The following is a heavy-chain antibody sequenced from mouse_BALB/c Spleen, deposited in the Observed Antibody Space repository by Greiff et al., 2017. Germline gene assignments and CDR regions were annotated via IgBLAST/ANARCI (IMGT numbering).Heavy chain of an antibody. V-gene: IGHV1-9*01. CDR2: ILPGSGST. J-gene: IGHJ3*01. CDR3: ARDGYDVKAWFAY. CDR1: GYTFSSYW. Sequence: VQLQESGAELMKPGASVKISCKATGYTFSSYWIEWVKQRPGHGLEWIGEILPGSGSTNYNEKFKGKATFTADTSSNTAYMQLSSLTSEDSAVYYCARDGYDVKAWFAYWGQGTLVTVSA. D-gene: IGHD2-2*01.